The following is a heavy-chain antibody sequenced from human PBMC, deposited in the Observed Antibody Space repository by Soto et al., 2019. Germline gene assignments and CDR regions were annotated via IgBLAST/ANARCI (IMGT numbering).Heavy chain of an antibody. D-gene: IGHD3-16*02. CDR1: GFTFGAYG. Sequence: QVQLVESGGGVVQPGRSLRLSCAASGFTFGAYGMHWVRQAPGKGLEWVAVISYGGTDKYHSESVQGRYTISRDNSKNTLSLQMNSLRTEDTAVYYCARALSNYRFYYYMDVWGKGTTVTVSS. CDR2: ISYGGTDK. V-gene: IGHV3-30*03. J-gene: IGHJ6*03. CDR3: ARALSNYRFYYYMDV.